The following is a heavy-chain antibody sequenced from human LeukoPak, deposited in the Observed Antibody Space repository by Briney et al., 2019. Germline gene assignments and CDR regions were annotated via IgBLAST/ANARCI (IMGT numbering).Heavy chain of an antibody. CDR1: GGPISSYY. J-gene: IGHJ4*02. D-gene: IGHD3-3*01. Sequence: PSETLSLTCTVSGGPISSYYWSWIRQPPGKGLEWVGYIYYSGSTNYNPSLKSRVTISVDTSKNQFSLKLSSVTAADTAVYYCAIAIFGVARFDYWGQGTLVTVSS. CDR3: AIAIFGVARFDY. CDR2: IYYSGST. V-gene: IGHV4-59*01.